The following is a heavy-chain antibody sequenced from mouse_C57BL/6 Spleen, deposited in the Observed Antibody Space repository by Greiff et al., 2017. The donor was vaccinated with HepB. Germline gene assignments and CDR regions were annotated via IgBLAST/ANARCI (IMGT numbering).Heavy chain of an antibody. CDR2: IDPSDSYT. D-gene: IGHD2-4*01. V-gene: IGHV1-50*01. CDR1: GYTFTSYW. J-gene: IGHJ3*01. CDR3: ARDYAMGAFAY. Sequence: QVQLKQPGAELVKPGASVKLSCKASGYTFTSYWMQWVKQRPGQGLECIGEIDPSDSYTNYNQKFKGKATLTVDTSSSTAYMQLSSLTSEDSAVYYCARDYAMGAFAYWGQGTLVTVSA.